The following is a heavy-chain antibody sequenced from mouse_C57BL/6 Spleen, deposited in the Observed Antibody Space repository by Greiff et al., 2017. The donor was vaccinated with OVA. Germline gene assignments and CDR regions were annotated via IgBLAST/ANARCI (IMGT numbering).Heavy chain of an antibody. CDR2: IDPETGGT. D-gene: IGHD1-1*01. Sequence: SGAELVRPGASVTLSCKASGYTFTDYEMHWVKQTPVHGLEWIGAIDPETGGTAYNQKFKGKAILTADKSSSTAYMELRSLTSEDSAVYYCTRLGPDYYGSSSGYFDVWGTGTTVTVSS. CDR3: TRLGPDYYGSSSGYFDV. J-gene: IGHJ1*03. CDR1: GYTFTDYE. V-gene: IGHV1-15*01.